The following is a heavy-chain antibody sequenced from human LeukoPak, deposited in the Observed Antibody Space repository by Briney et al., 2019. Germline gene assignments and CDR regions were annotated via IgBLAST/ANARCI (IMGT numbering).Heavy chain of an antibody. CDR1: GYTFTSYY. J-gene: IGHJ4*02. Sequence: GASVKVSCKASGYTFTSYYMHWVRQAPGQGLEWMGIINPSGGSTSYAQKFQGRVTMTRDTSTSTVYMELSSLRSEDTAVYYCARVTRYYYDSSSDDYWGQGTLVTVSS. CDR2: INPSGGST. D-gene: IGHD3-22*01. CDR3: ARVTRYYYDSSSDDY. V-gene: IGHV1-46*01.